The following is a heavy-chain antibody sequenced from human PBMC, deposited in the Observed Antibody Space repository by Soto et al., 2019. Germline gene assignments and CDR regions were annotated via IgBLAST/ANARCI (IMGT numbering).Heavy chain of an antibody. CDR3: AKDRALAIDSNWFDP. Sequence: EVQLLESGGGLVQPGGSLRLSCAASGFTFSSYAMSWVRQAPGKGLEWVSAISGSGGSTYYADSVKGRFTNSRDNSNNTLYLQMNSLRAEDTAVYYCAKDRALAIDSNWFDPWGQGTLVTVSS. V-gene: IGHV3-23*01. CDR1: GFTFSSYA. CDR2: ISGSGGST. J-gene: IGHJ5*02. D-gene: IGHD3-10*01.